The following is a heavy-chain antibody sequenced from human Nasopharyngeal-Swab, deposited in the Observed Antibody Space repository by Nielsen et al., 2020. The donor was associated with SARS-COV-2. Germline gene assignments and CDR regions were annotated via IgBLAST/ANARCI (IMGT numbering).Heavy chain of an antibody. J-gene: IGHJ4*02. V-gene: IGHV1-69*16. CDR3: ARVSGDPSGPADS. D-gene: IGHD7-27*01. CDR2: IIPTLNTP. Sequence: WVRQAPGQGFEWMGGIIPTLNTPNYARKFQGRISITTDDSTSTAYLELRSLRSDDTAVYYCARVSGDPSGPADSWGQGTLVTVS.